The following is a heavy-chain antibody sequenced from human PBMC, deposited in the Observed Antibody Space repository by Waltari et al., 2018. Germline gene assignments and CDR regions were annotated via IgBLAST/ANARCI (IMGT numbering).Heavy chain of an antibody. CDR2: IYSDGST. D-gene: IGHD4-17*01. V-gene: IGHV3-66*03. CDR1: GFSVSAHY. Sequence: EVQLVESGGDLLQPGGSLRPACAAPGFSVSAHYITWAGQAPGKGLGWVSLIYSDGSTFYADSVKGRFTISRDSSKNTLYLQMNSLRIEDSAVYYCVREGHGPVTPTSYWFFDLWGRGTLVTVSS. J-gene: IGHJ2*01. CDR3: VREGHGPVTPTSYWFFDL.